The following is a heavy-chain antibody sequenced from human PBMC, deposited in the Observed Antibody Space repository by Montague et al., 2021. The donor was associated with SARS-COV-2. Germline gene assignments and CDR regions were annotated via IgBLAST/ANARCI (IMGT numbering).Heavy chain of an antibody. CDR1: GGSISSSSYY. V-gene: IGHV4-39*07. D-gene: IGHD6-13*01. J-gene: IGHJ6*02. CDR3: ARVGRQQLVRLSGMDV. Sequence: SETLSLTCTVSGGSISSSSYYWGWIRQPPGKGLEWIGSIYYSGSTYYNPSLKSRVTISVDTPKNQFSLKLSSVTAADTAVYYCARVGRQQLVRLSGMDVWGQGTMVTVSS. CDR2: IYYSGST.